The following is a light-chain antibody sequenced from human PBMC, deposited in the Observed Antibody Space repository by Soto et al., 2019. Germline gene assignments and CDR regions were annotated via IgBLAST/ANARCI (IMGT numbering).Light chain of an antibody. J-gene: IGKJ3*01. V-gene: IGKV1-9*01. CDR3: QQLNSYPLT. Sequence: DIQLTQSPSFLSASVGDRVTITCRASQGISSYLAWYQQKPGKAPKLLIYAASTLQSGVPSRFSGSGSGTEFTLTISSLQPEDFATYYCQQLNSYPLTFVPGTKVDIK. CDR2: AAS. CDR1: QGISSY.